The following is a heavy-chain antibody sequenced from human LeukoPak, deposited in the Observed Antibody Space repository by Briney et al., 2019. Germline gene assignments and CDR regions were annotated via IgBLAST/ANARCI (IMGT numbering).Heavy chain of an antibody. J-gene: IGHJ5*02. CDR2: IGSSSSYI. D-gene: IGHD6-13*01. V-gene: IGHV3-21*01. CDR1: GFTFSSYS. Sequence: GGSLRLSCAASGFTFSSYSMNWVRQAPGKGLEWVSSIGSSSSYIYYADSVKGRFTISRDNAKNSLYLQMNSLRAEDTAVYYCARLARVASAGVWFDPWGQGTLVTVSS. CDR3: ARLARVASAGVWFDP.